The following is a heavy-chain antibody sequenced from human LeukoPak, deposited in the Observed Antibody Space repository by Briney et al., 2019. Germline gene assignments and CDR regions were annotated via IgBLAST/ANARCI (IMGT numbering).Heavy chain of an antibody. V-gene: IGHV3-30*03. D-gene: IGHD3-3*01. CDR2: ISYDGSNK. CDR3: ARARHATIFGVVRVFFNP. Sequence: GGSLRLSCAASGFTFSSYGMHWVRQAPGKGLEWVAVISYDGSNKYYADSVKGRFTISRDNSKNTLYLQMNSLRAEDTAVYYCARARHATIFGVVRVFFNPWGQGTLVTVSS. CDR1: GFTFSSYG. J-gene: IGHJ5*02.